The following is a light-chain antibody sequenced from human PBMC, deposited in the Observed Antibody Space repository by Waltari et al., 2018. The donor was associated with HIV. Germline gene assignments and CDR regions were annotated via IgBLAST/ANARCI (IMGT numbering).Light chain of an antibody. CDR2: GAS. CDR1: QDIRNE. J-gene: IGKJ1*01. CDR3: LQDFKYPRT. Sequence: AIQMTQSPSSLSASVGERVTITCRATQDIRNELGWYQQKPGKAPKLLIYGASSLQSGVPSRFSGSGSGTDFTLSIGSLQPEDFATYFCLQDFKYPRTFGQGTKVEIK. V-gene: IGKV1-6*01.